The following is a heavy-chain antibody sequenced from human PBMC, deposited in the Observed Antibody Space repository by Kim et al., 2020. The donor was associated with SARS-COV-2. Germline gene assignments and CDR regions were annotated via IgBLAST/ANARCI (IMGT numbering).Heavy chain of an antibody. CDR3: ARDKWEYDYYGIAA. V-gene: IGHV3-30*07. D-gene: IGHD1-26*01. J-gene: IGHJ6*02. Sequence: ADSVKGRFTISRDNSKNTLYLQMNSLRAEDTAVYYCARDKWEYDYYGIAAWGQGTTVTVSS.